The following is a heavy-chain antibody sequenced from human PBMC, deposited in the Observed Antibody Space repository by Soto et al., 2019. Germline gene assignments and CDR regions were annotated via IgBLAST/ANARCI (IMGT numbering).Heavy chain of an antibody. CDR3: ARGHEGEYQPRWFDP. Sequence: QAQLVESGGGVVQPGRSLRLSCAASGFTFNGYGMHWVRQAPGKGLEWVAVIWYDGRKTYYADSVKGRFTASRDNSKDILYLQMKDLIVEDTAVYYCARGHEGEYQPRWFDPWCQGTLVTVSS. V-gene: IGHV3-33*01. J-gene: IGHJ5*02. CDR2: IWYDGRKT. D-gene: IGHD2-2*01. CDR1: GFTFNGYG.